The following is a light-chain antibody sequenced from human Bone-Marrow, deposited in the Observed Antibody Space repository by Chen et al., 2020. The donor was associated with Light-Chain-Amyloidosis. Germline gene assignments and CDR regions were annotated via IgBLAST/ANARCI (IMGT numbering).Light chain of an antibody. J-gene: IGLJ3*02. CDR3: QVWDRSSDRPV. V-gene: IGLV3-21*02. CDR1: NIGSTS. Sequence: SYVLTQPSSVSVAPGQTATIACGGNNIGSTSVHWYQQTPGKAPLLVVYDDSERPSGIPERLSGSNSGNTATLTISRVEAGDEADYDCQVWDRSSDRPVFGGGTKLTVL. CDR2: DDS.